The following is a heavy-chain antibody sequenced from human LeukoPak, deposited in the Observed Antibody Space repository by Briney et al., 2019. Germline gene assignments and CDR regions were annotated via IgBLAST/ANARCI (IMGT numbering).Heavy chain of an antibody. D-gene: IGHD6-13*01. CDR1: GFTFSTFI. CDR2: IGPNGRST. CDR3: VYQQSGNLN. J-gene: IGHJ4*02. Sequence: GGSLRLSCSASGFTFSTFIVHWVRQAPGKGLEYVSGIGPNGRSTYYADSLKGRFTISRDNSKNTLYLQMSSLRTEDTALHYCVYQQSGNLNWGQGTLVTVSS. V-gene: IGHV3-64D*09.